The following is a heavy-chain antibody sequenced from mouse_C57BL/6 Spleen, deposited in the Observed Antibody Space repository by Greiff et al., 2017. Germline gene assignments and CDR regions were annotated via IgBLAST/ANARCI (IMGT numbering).Heavy chain of an antibody. CDR2: IDPSDSYT. CDR1: GYTFTSYW. V-gene: IGHV1-50*01. Sequence: QVQLQQPGAELVKPGASVKLSCKASGYTFTSYWMQWVKQRPGQGLEWIGEIDPSDSYTNYNQKFKGKATLTVDTSSSTAYMQLSSLTSEDSAVYYCERGKAQGLYCDYWGQGTTLTVSS. J-gene: IGHJ2*01. CDR3: ERGKAQGLYCDY. D-gene: IGHD2-2*01.